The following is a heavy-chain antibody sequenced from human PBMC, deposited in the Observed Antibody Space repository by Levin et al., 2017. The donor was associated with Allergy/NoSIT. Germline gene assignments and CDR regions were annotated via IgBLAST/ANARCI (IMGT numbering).Heavy chain of an antibody. Sequence: ASVKVSCKASGYTLTRYYMHWVRQAPGQGLEWMGIINPSGGSTSYAQKFQGRVTMTRDTSTSTVYMELSSLRSEDTAVYYCARANTGEYADYWGQGTLVTVSS. J-gene: IGHJ4*02. CDR2: INPSGGST. D-gene: IGHD4-17*01. CDR3: ARANTGEYADY. V-gene: IGHV1-46*01. CDR1: GYTLTRYY.